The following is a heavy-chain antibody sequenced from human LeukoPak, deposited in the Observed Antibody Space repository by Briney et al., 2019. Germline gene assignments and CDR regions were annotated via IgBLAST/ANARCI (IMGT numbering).Heavy chain of an antibody. Sequence: SETLSLTCAVYGGSFSGYYWTWIRQSPGKGLEWVGEINHSGTTNYNPSLKSRVTISVDTSKNQFSLKLSSVTAADTAVYYCARPMVREFDPIIDAFDIWGQGTMVTVSS. V-gene: IGHV4-34*01. D-gene: IGHD3-10*02. CDR2: INHSGTT. CDR3: ARPMVREFDPIIDAFDI. CDR1: GGSFSGYY. J-gene: IGHJ3*02.